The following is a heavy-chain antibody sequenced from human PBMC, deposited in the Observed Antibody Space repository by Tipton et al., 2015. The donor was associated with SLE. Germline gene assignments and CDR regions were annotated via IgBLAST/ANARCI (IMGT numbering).Heavy chain of an antibody. D-gene: IGHD1-26*01. CDR2: ISNDGSNT. V-gene: IGHV3-74*01. Sequence: SLRLSCAASGFIFSSYWMHWVRQSPGKGPVWVSHISNDGSNTDYADSVKGRFTISRENAKNSFYLQMNSLSAGDTALYYCARGKRGAPYYFDFWGQGILVTVSS. J-gene: IGHJ4*02. CDR1: GFIFSSYW. CDR3: ARGKRGAPYYFDF.